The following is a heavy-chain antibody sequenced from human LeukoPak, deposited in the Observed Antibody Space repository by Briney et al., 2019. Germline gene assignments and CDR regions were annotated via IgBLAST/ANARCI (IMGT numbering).Heavy chain of an antibody. D-gene: IGHD5-12*01. J-gene: IGHJ4*02. V-gene: IGHV3-7*01. CDR2: INQDGSKE. Sequence: GGSLRLSCTASGFIFSNYWMTWVRQAPGKGLEWVAQINQDGSKEYYIDTVKARFSISRDNARNSLSLQMNSLRAEDTAVYYCVRDGGVSGYDLLDYWGQGTLVTVSS. CDR3: VRDGGVSGYDLLDY. CDR1: GFIFSNYW.